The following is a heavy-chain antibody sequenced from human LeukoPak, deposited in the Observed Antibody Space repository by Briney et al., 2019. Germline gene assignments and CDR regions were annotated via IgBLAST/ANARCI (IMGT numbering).Heavy chain of an antibody. CDR1: GFTFDDYA. J-gene: IGHJ6*02. V-gene: IGHV3-9*01. CDR3: AKDMSDYYYYGMDV. CDR2: ISWNSGSI. Sequence: QPGRSLRLSCAASGFTFDDYAMHWVRQAPGKGLEWVSGISWNSGSIGYADSVKGRFTISRDNAKNSLYLQMNSLRAEDTALYYCAKDMSDYYYYGMDVWGQGTTVTVS.